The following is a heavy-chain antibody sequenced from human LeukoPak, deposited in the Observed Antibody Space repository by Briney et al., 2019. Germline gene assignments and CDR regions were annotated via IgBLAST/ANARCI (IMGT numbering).Heavy chain of an antibody. D-gene: IGHD5-18*01. V-gene: IGHV1-69*02. Sequence: ASVKVSCKASGGTFSSYTISWVRQAPGQGLEWMGRIILILGIANYGQKFQGRVTITADKSTSTAYMELSSLRSEDTAVYYCASPRIQLGFDPWGQGTLVTVSS. CDR3: ASPRIQLGFDP. CDR1: GGTFSSYT. J-gene: IGHJ5*02. CDR2: IILILGIA.